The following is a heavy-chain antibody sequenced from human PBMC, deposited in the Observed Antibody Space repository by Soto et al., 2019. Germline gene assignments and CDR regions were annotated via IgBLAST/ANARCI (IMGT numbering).Heavy chain of an antibody. D-gene: IGHD1-26*01. Sequence: QLHLRESGPGLVKPSETLSLTCTVSGGSITSSSYYWGWIRQPPGKGLAWIGSIYYSGSTYYNPSLKSRVTISVDTSKNQFPLKLSSVTAADTAVYYCATQEVGGSYVYTFDPWGQGTLVTVSS. V-gene: IGHV4-39*01. CDR1: GGSITSSSYY. J-gene: IGHJ5*02. CDR2: IYYSGST. CDR3: ATQEVGGSYVYTFDP.